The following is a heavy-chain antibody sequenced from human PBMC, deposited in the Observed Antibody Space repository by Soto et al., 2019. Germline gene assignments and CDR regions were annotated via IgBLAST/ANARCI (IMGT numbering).Heavy chain of an antibody. CDR3: AREAGTWHLPLNWFDP. Sequence: PGGSLILSCAASGFTFSSYSMNWVRQAPGKGLEWVSYISSSSSTIYYADSVKGRFTISRDKAKNSLYLQMNSLRDEDTAVYYCAREAGTWHLPLNWFDPWGQGTLVTVSS. V-gene: IGHV3-48*02. D-gene: IGHD6-19*01. J-gene: IGHJ5*02. CDR1: GFTFSSYS. CDR2: ISSSSSTI.